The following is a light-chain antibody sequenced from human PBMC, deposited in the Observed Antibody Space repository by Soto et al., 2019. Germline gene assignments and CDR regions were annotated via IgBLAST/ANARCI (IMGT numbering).Light chain of an antibody. V-gene: IGKV3-20*01. CDR2: GAS. CDR3: QQYGSSPGT. CDR1: QSVTSNY. J-gene: IGKJ1*01. Sequence: EIVLTQSPGTLSLYPGERATLSCRASQSVTSNYLAWYQQKPGQAPRLLFYGASSRATGIPDRFSGSGSETDFTLTISSLEPEDFAVYYCQQYGSSPGTFGQGTKVDIK.